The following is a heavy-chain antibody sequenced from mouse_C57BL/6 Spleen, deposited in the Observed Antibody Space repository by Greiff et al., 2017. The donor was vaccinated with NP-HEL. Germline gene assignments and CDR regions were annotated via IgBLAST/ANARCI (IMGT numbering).Heavy chain of an antibody. J-gene: IGHJ4*01. D-gene: IGHD1-1*01. CDR2: ISSGGSYT. V-gene: IGHV5-6*01. CDR1: GFTFSSYG. CDR3: ARLGSSYDYAMDY. Sequence: EVQGVESGGDLVKPGGSLKLSCAASGFTFSSYGMSWVRQTPDKRLEWVATISSGGSYTYYPDSVKGRFTISRDNAKNTLYLQMSSLKSEDTAMYYCARLGSSYDYAMDYWGQGTSVTVSS.